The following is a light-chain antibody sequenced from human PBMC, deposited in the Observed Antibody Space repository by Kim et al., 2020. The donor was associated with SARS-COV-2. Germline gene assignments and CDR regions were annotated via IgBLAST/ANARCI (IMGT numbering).Light chain of an antibody. CDR2: DVS. V-gene: IGLV2-14*03. Sequence: QSPPTPCTGATSDVGGYNYVSWYQQQPGKAPKLMIYDVSNRPSGVSNRFSGSKSGNTASLTISGLQAEDEADYYCSSYTSSSTLGVFGGGTKLTVL. J-gene: IGLJ3*02. CDR1: TSDVGGYNY. CDR3: SSYTSSSTLGV.